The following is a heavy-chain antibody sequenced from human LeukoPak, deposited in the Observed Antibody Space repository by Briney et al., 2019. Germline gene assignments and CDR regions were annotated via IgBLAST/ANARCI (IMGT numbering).Heavy chain of an antibody. D-gene: IGHD3-10*01. V-gene: IGHV3-30*18. J-gene: IGHJ4*02. CDR1: GFTFSSYG. Sequence: GGSLRLSCAASGFTFSSYGMHWVRQAPGKGLEWVAVISYDGSNKYYADSVKGRFTISRDNSKNTLYLQMNSLRAEDTAVYYCAKDMYYGGSTSHFDYWGQGTLVTVSS. CDR2: ISYDGSNK. CDR3: AKDMYYGGSTSHFDY.